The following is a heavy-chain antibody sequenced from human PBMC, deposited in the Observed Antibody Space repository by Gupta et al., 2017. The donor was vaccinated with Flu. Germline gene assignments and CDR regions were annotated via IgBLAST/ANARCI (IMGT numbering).Heavy chain of an antibody. Sequence: QVQLVESGGGVVQPGRSLRLSCAASGFPFSSYGMHWVRQAPGKGLEWVAVIWYDGSNKYYADSVKGRFTISRDNSKNTLYLQMNSLRAEDTAVYYCAREIGLYSSGWYGIDYWGQGTLVTVSS. D-gene: IGHD6-19*01. CDR3: AREIGLYSSGWYGIDY. CDR2: IWYDGSNK. V-gene: IGHV3-33*01. CDR1: GFPFSSYG. J-gene: IGHJ4*02.